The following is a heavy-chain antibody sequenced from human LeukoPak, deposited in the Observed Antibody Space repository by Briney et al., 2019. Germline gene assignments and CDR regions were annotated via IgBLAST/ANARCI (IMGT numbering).Heavy chain of an antibody. J-gene: IGHJ5*02. CDR2: ISDSGGST. CDR3: AKDRQSIAARGGWFDP. V-gene: IGHV3-23*01. Sequence: PGGSLRLSCAASGFTFSSFAMSWVRQAPGKGLEWVSSISDSGGSTDYADSVKGRFTISRDNSKNTLYLQMNSLRAEDTAVYYCAKDRQSIAARGGWFDPWGQGTLVTVSS. D-gene: IGHD6-6*01. CDR1: GFTFSSFA.